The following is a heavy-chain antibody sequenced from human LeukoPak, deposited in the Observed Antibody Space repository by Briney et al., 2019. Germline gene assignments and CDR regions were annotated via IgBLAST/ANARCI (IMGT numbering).Heavy chain of an antibody. Sequence: PGGSLRLSCLGSGFTFSDYIMDWVRQAPGKGLEWVGRIRKRPNSYTTEYAASVQGRFAISRDDSKNSLYLQMNSLKTEDTAVYYCARVSTTVAGSDYLDYWGQGTQVTISS. CDR2: IRKRPNSYTT. J-gene: IGHJ4*02. CDR3: ARVSTTVAGSDYLDY. CDR1: GFTFSDYI. D-gene: IGHD6-19*01. V-gene: IGHV3-72*01.